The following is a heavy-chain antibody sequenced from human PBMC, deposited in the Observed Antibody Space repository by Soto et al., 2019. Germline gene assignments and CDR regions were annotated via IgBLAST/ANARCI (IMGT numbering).Heavy chain of an antibody. CDR2: VYHTGTT. V-gene: IGHV4-4*02. CDR1: GTSIISPFW. D-gene: IGHD2-8*01. CDR3: ATLPARIGVKTTEMPS. Sequence: TMSLTCGVSGTSIISPFWWTRIRQPPGKGLEWIGEVYHTGTTKYNPSLKHRVTISVDKSNNQFSLELRAVTAADTAVYYCATLPARIGVKTTEMPSWRQRTLDTGSS. J-gene: IGHJ5*02.